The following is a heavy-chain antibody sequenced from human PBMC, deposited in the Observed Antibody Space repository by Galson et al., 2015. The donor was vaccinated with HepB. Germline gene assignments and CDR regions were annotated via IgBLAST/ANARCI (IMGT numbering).Heavy chain of an antibody. D-gene: IGHD4-17*01. J-gene: IGHJ4*02. CDR1: GFTFSDYY. V-gene: IGHV3-11*06. Sequence: SLRLSCAASGFTFSDYYMSWIRQAPGKGQEWLSYISGTGTYTNYADSVEGRFTISRDSAKNSLYLQMNSLRAEDTAVYFCARVADSDYGDHAHFDYWGQGILVTVSS. CDR2: ISGTGTYT. CDR3: ARVADSDYGDHAHFDY.